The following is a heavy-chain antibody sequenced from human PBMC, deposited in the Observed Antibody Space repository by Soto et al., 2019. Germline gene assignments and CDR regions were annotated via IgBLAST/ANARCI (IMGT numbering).Heavy chain of an antibody. V-gene: IGHV4-34*01. CDR3: ARVTSSSAETFDY. CDR1: GGSFSAHY. D-gene: IGHD4-4*01. Sequence: QVQLQQWGAGLLKPSETLSLTCAVYGGSFSAHYWTWIRQPPGKGLEWIGEINHSGNTNYNPSLKSRVTLSVDTSKTQFSLKLSSVTAAATAVYYCARVTSSSAETFDYWGQGNLVTVSS. CDR2: INHSGNT. J-gene: IGHJ4*02.